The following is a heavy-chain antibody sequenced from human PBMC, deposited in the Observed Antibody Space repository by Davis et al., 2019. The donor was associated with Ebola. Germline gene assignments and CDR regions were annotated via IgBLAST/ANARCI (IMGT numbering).Heavy chain of an antibody. CDR3: ARSLTAGMYYYYGMDV. CDR1: GGSISSSNW. D-gene: IGHD6-19*01. V-gene: IGHV4-4*02. J-gene: IGHJ6*02. Sequence: MPSETLSLTCAVSGGSISSSNWWSWVRQPPGKGLEWIGEIYHSGSTNYNPSLKSRVTISVDTSKNQFSLKLSSVTAADTAVYYCARSLTAGMYYYYGMDVWGQGTTVTVSS. CDR2: IYHSGST.